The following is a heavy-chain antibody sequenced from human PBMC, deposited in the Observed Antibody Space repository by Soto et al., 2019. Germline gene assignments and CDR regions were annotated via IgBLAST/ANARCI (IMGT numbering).Heavy chain of an antibody. CDR2: ISGSGGST. CDR1: GFTFSSYA. J-gene: IGHJ4*02. CDR3: AKTYYDDSNGEYCDY. D-gene: IGHD3-22*01. Sequence: VRLSCAASGFTFSSYAMSWVRQAPGKGLEWVSVISGSGGSTYYADSVKGRFTISRDNSKNTVYVQMNSLRAEDTAVYYCAKTYYDDSNGEYCDYRGKGTLITVPS. V-gene: IGHV3-23*01.